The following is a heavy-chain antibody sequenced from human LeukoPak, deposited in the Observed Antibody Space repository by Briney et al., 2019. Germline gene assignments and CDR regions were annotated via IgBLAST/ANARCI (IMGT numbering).Heavy chain of an antibody. V-gene: IGHV1-69*13. CDR3: ARRQLLYGDAYYYYYGMDV. CDR1: GGTFSSYA. D-gene: IGHD2-2*02. J-gene: IGHJ6*02. Sequence: SVKVSCKASGGTFSSYAISWVRQAPGQGLEWMGGIIPIFGTANYAQKFQGRVTITADESTSTAYMELSRLRSEDTAVYYCARRQLLYGDAYYYYYGMDVWGQGTTVTVSS. CDR2: IIPIFGTA.